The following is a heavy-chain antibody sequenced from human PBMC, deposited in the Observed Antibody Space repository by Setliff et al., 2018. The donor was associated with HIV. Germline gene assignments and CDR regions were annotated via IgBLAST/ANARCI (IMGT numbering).Heavy chain of an antibody. J-gene: IGHJ3*02. V-gene: IGHV1-18*01. CDR2: ISNYNGNT. CDR1: DYTFTNYG. D-gene: IGHD1-26*01. CDR3: ARASGGNSVENGFDI. Sequence: ASVKVSCKTSDYTFTNYGIYWVRQAPGQGLEWMGWISNYNGNTNYAQKFRGRVTMTTDTSTRTAYMEMRGLTYDDTAVYYCARASGGNSVENGFDIWGQGTMVTVSS.